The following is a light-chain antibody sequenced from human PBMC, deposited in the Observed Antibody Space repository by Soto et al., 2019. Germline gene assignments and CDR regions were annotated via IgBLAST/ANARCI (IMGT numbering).Light chain of an antibody. J-gene: IGLJ1*01. CDR3: SSYTSSSTLDV. V-gene: IGLV2-14*01. CDR1: SSDVGGYNY. Sequence: ALTQPASVSGSPGQSITISCTGTSSDVGGYNYVSWYQQHPGKAPKLMIYEVSNRPSGVSNRFSGSKSGNTASLTISGLQAEDEADYYCSSYTSSSTLDVFGTGTKLTVL. CDR2: EVS.